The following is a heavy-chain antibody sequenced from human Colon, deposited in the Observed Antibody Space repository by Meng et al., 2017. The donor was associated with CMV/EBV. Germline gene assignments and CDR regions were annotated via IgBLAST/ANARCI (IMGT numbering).Heavy chain of an antibody. CDR1: GFSFNDYS. CDR3: VRTPAAATGWFDP. J-gene: IGHJ5*02. Sequence: CAASGFSFNDYSMSWIRQAPGKGLEWISYISSSGRTIYYADSVRGRFTISRDNARNSLFLQMNTLGADDTAVYYCVRTPAAATGWFDPWGQGTLVTVSS. CDR2: ISSSGRTI. D-gene: IGHD6-13*01. V-gene: IGHV3-11*01.